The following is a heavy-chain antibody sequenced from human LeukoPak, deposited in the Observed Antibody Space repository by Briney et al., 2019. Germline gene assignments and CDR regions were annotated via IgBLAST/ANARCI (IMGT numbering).Heavy chain of an antibody. D-gene: IGHD2-15*01. CDR2: IYYSGST. CDR3: ARETRIGAPRRHPGYGMDV. V-gene: IGHV4-31*03. J-gene: IGHJ6*02. Sequence: PSETLSLTCTVSGGSTSSGGYYWSWIRQHPGKGLEWIGYIYYSGSTYYNPSLKSRVTISVDTSKNQFSLKLSSVTAADTAVYYCARETRIGAPRRHPGYGMDVWGQGTTVTVSS. CDR1: GGSTSSGGYY.